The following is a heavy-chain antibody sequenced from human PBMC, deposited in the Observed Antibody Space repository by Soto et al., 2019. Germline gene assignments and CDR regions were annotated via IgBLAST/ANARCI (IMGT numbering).Heavy chain of an antibody. D-gene: IGHD3-10*01. J-gene: IGHJ1*01. Sequence: PSETLSLTCAVSGGSISSSNWWSWVRQPPGKGLEWIGEIYHSGSTNYNPSLKSRVTISVDKSKNQFSLKLSSVTAADTAVYYCASLSITMVRGVIITQNFQHWGQGTLVTVSS. V-gene: IGHV4-4*02. CDR1: GGSISSSNW. CDR3: ASLSITMVRGVIITQNFQH. CDR2: IYHSGST.